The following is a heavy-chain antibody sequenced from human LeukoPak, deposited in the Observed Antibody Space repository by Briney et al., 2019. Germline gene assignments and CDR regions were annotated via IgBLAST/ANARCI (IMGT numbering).Heavy chain of an antibody. CDR3: ARGRDRSKAGDL. V-gene: IGHV4-34*01. Sequence: SETLSLTCDVYGGSCDDYYCSWIRQPPGKGLEWIGEIHPHGIFYYNSSLMSRVTISIDTSKSRFSLRLTSVTAADTAFYFCARGRDRSKAGDLWGQGSLVTGSS. J-gene: IGHJ5*02. CDR1: GGSCDDYY. D-gene: IGHD5-24*01. CDR2: IHPHGIF.